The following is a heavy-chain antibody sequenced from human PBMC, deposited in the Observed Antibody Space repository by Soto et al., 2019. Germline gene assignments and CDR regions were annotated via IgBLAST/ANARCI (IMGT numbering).Heavy chain of an antibody. CDR1: GGSISSGGYY. V-gene: IGHV4-61*08. J-gene: IGHJ4*02. CDR2: IYHTESTTY. D-gene: IGHD3-10*01. Sequence: PSETLSLTCTVSGGSISSGGYYWSWIRQPPGRGLQWIGYIYHTESTTYNYNPSLKSRVTISLDTSKNQFSLKLTSVTAADTAVYYCATGRVLYGSEYWGQGTLVTVSS. CDR3: ATGRVLYGSEY.